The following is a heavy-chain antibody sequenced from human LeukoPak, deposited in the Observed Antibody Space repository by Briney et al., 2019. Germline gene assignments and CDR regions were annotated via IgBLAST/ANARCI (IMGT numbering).Heavy chain of an antibody. J-gene: IGHJ3*02. CDR3: AREAEDAFDI. CDR2: ISSSSSYI. CDR1: GFTFSSYS. Sequence: GGSLRLSCAASGFTFSSYSMNWVRQAPGKGLEWVSSISSSSSYIYYADSVKGRFTISRDNVKNSLYLQMNSLRAEDTAVYYCAREAEDAFDIWGQGTMVTVSS. V-gene: IGHV3-21*01.